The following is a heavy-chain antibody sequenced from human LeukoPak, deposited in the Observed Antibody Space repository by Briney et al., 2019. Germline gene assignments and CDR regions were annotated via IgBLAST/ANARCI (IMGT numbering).Heavy chain of an antibody. J-gene: IGHJ4*02. CDR3: ARDLGSGGSCYRS. V-gene: IGHV3-74*01. CDR1: GFTFSSYW. D-gene: IGHD2-15*01. CDR2: INDDESVT. Sequence: QSGGSLRLSCAASGFTFSSYWMHWVRQAPGKGLMWVSRINDDESVTNYADSVKGRFTISRDNAKNTLYLQMNSLRAEDTAVYFCARDLGSGGSCYRSWGQGTLVTVSS.